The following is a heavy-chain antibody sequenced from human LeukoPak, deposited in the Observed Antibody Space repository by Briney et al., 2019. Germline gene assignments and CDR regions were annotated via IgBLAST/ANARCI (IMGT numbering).Heavy chain of an antibody. CDR2: ISDSRRTI. J-gene: IGHJ4*02. CDR1: GFTFSSYG. CDR3: ARAGSGTNYLYFDY. V-gene: IGHV3-48*02. Sequence: PGGSLRLSCAASGFTFSSYGMHWVRQAPGKGLEWVSFISDSRRTIYYADSVKGRFTISRDNAQNSLFLQMSSLRDEDTAVYYCARAGSGTNYLYFDYWGQGTLVTVSS. D-gene: IGHD1-26*01.